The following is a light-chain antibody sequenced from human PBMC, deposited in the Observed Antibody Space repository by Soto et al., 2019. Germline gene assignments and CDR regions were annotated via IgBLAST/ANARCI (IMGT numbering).Light chain of an antibody. CDR1: SSDVGGYNY. CDR2: DVS. J-gene: IGLJ1*01. Sequence: QSVLTQPASVSGSPGQSITISCTGTSSDVGGYNYVSWYQQHPGKVPKLMIYDVSNRPSGVSNRFSGSKSGNTASLTISGLQGEYEADYYCSSYTSSSTYVFGTGTKLTVL. V-gene: IGLV2-14*01. CDR3: SSYTSSSTYV.